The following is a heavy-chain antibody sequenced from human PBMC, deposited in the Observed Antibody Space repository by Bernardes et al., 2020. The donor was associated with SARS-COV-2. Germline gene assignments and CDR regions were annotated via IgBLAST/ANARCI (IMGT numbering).Heavy chain of an antibody. V-gene: IGHV4-4*02. CDR2: IYHSGST. J-gene: IGHJ5*02. CDR1: GGSISSSNW. Sequence: SETLSLTCAVSGGSISSSNWWSWVRQPPGKGLEWIGEIYHSGSTNYNPSLKSRVTISVDKSKNQFSLKLSSVTAADTAVYYCASLKFGEGLRRFDPWGQGTLVTVSS. CDR3: ASLKFGEGLRRFDP. D-gene: IGHD3-10*01.